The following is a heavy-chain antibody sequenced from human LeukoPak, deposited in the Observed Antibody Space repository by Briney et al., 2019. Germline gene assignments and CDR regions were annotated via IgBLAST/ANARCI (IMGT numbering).Heavy chain of an antibody. CDR1: GFNFSNYG. CDR2: IWYDGSNK. J-gene: IGHJ3*02. V-gene: IGHV3-33*01. CDR3: ARDSFLYSSSWFVFWGAFDI. Sequence: PGRSLRLSCAASGFNFSNYGMHWVRQAPGKGLEWVAVIWYDGSNKYYADSVKGRFTISRDNSKNTLYLQMNSLRAEDTAVYYCARDSFLYSSSWFVFWGAFDIWGQGTMVTVSS. D-gene: IGHD6-13*01.